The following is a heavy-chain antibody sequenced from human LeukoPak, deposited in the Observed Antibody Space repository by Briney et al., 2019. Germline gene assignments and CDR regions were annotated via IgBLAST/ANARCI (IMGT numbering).Heavy chain of an antibody. CDR1: GGTFSSYA. J-gene: IGHJ2*01. D-gene: IGHD5-24*01. CDR3: ARGGPRGDGYNYVATSGQFDL. CDR2: IIPIFGTA. Sequence: SVRVSCKASGGTFSSYAISWVRQAPGQGLEWMGGIIPIFGTANYAQKFQGRVTITTDESTSTAYMELSSLRSEDTAVYYCARGGPRGDGYNYVATSGQFDLWGRGTLVTVSS. V-gene: IGHV1-69*05.